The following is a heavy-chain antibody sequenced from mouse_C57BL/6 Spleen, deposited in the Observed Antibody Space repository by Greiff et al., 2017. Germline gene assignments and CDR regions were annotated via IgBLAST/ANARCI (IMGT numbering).Heavy chain of an antibody. CDR1: GYAFTSYW. CDR2: IYPGDGDT. Sequence: QVQLQQPGAELVKPGASVKISCKASGYAFTSYWMNWVKQRPGQGLEWIGQIYPGDGDTNYNGKFKGKATLTADKSSSTAYMQLSSLTSEDSAVCFCAREVLGRYFDNGGQGTTLTVSS. J-gene: IGHJ2*01. CDR3: AREVLGRYFDN. V-gene: IGHV1-80*01. D-gene: IGHD4-1*01.